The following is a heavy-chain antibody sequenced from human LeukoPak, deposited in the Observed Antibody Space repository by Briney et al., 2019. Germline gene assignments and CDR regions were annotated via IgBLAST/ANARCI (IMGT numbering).Heavy chain of an antibody. D-gene: IGHD6-19*01. CDR3: ARRVAGGIYGMDV. CDR1: GGSISSYY. V-gene: IGHV4-59*08. J-gene: IGHJ6*02. Sequence: SETLSLTCTVSGGSISSYYWSWIRQPPGKGLVWIGYIYYSGSTNYNPSLKSRVTISVDTSKNQFSLKLSSVTAADTAVYYCARRVAGGIYGMDVWGQGTTVTVSS. CDR2: IYYSGST.